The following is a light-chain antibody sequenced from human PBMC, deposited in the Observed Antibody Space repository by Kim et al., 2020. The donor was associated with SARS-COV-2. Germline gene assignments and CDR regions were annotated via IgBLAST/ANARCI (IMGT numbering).Light chain of an antibody. CDR3: QQYGSSPGT. J-gene: IGKJ2*01. Sequence: SPGERATLSSRANQSVSSSYLAWYQQKPGQAPGLLIYGASSRATGIPDRFSGSGSGTDFTLTISRLEPEDFAVYFCQQYGSSPGTFGQGTKLEI. CDR1: QSVSSSY. CDR2: GAS. V-gene: IGKV3-20*01.